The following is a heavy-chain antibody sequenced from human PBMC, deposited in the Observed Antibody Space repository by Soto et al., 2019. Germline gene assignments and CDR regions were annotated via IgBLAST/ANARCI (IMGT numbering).Heavy chain of an antibody. V-gene: IGHV1-69*04. CDR3: AREGYYSSSGMTF. CDR2: IIPILGIA. J-gene: IGHJ6*02. Sequence: SVKVSCKASGGTFSRYTISWVRQAPGKGGEWMGRIIPILGIANYAQKFQGRVTITADKPTRPAYMELSTLRSGDTAVFYCAREGYYSSSGMTFWGQGTTVTVS. CDR1: GGTFSRYT.